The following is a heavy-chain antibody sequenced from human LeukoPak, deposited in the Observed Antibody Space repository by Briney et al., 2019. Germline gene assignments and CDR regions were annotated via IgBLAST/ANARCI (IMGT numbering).Heavy chain of an antibody. CDR3: ARATTVVTHYYYGMDV. J-gene: IGHJ6*02. CDR1: GYSFTSYW. V-gene: IGHV5-51*01. CDR2: IYPGDSDT. Sequence: GESLKISCKGSGYSFTSYWIGWVRQMPGKGLEWMGIIYPGDSDTRYSPSFQGQVTISADKSISTAYLQWSSLKASDTAMYYCARATTVVTHYYYGMDVWGQGTTVTVTS. D-gene: IGHD4-23*01.